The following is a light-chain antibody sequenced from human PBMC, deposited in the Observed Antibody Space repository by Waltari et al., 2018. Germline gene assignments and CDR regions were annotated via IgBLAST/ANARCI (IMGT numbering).Light chain of an antibody. CDR1: QSVSSY. V-gene: IGKV3-11*01. CDR3: QQRVNWPLT. J-gene: IGKJ4*01. CDR2: DGS. Sequence: EIVLTQSPATLSLSPGERATLSCRASQSVSSYLLWYQQKPGQAPRLLIYDGSNRATGIPARFSGSGSGTDFTLTIISLEPEDFAVYDCQQRVNWPLTFGGGTKVEI.